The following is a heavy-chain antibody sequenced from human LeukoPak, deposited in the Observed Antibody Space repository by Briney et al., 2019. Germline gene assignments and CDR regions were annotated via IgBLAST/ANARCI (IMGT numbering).Heavy chain of an antibody. Sequence: SETLSLTCTVSGGSISSYYWSWIRQPPGKGLEWIGYIYYSGSTYYNPSLQSRVTISVDTSKNQFSLKLSSVTAADTAVYYCARGRLGYCSSTSCYQGPFALWGQGTMVTVSS. CDR1: GGSISSYY. D-gene: IGHD2-2*01. V-gene: IGHV4-59*08. J-gene: IGHJ3*01. CDR2: IYYSGST. CDR3: ARGRLGYCSSTSCYQGPFAL.